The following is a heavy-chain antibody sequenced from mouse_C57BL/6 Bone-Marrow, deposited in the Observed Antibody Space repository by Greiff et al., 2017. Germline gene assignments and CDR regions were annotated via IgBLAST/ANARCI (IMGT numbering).Heavy chain of an antibody. CDR3: ARYAMDY. Sequence: EVKLVESGGGLVKPGGSLKLSCAASGFTFSDYGMHWVRQAPEKGLEWVAYISSGSSTIYYADTVKGRFTISRDNAKNTRFLQMTSLRSEDTAMYYCARYAMDYWGQGTSVTVSS. CDR2: ISSGSSTI. J-gene: IGHJ4*01. CDR1: GFTFSDYG. V-gene: IGHV5-17*01.